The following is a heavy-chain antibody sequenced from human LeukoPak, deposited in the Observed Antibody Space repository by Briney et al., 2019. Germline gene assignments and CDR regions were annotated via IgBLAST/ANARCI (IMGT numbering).Heavy chain of an antibody. Sequence: SETLSLTCTVSGGSISSYYWSWIRQPPGKGLEWIGYIYYSGSTNYNPSLKSRVTISVDTSKNQFSLKLSSVTAADTAVYYCASGVIIPLWVNAFDIWGQGTMVTVSS. D-gene: IGHD3-3*01. V-gene: IGHV4-59*12. CDR1: GGSISSYY. CDR3: ASGVIIPLWVNAFDI. CDR2: IYYSGST. J-gene: IGHJ3*02.